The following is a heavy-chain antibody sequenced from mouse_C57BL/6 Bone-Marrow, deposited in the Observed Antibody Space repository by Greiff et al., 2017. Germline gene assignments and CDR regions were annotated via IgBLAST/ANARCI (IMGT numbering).Heavy chain of an antibody. CDR3: ARGAGRSHLYFHG. CDR1: GYACPNYL. J-gene: IGHJ1*03. CDR2: INPGSGGT. V-gene: IGHV1-54*01. Sequence: QVQLKESGAERVRPGTSVKVSCKASGYACPNYLIDWVKQRPGQGLEWIGVINPGSGGTNYNEKFKGKATMTADKSSSTAYMQLSRLTSDDVAVYCCARGAGRSHLYFHGWATGNPV.